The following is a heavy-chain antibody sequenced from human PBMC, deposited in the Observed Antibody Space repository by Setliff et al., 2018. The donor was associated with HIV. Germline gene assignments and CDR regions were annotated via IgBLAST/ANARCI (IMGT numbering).Heavy chain of an antibody. J-gene: IGHJ4*01. D-gene: IGHD6-19*01. V-gene: IGHV4-59*01. CDR1: GGSIRTYS. CDR2: VSYSGGA. Sequence: SETLSLTCTVSGGSIRTYSWSWIRQPPGRGLDWIGYVSYSGGANYNPSLKSRVTISLDTSKNQFSLNLSSVTAADTAVYYCAYSTGWYYFDYWGHGALVTVSS. CDR3: AYSTGWYYFDY.